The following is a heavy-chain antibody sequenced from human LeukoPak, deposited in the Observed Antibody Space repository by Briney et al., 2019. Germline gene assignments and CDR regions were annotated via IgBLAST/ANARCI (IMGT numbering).Heavy chain of an antibody. J-gene: IGHJ4*02. D-gene: IGHD3-9*01. CDR1: GFTFSNAW. Sequence: GGSLRLSCAASGFTFSNAWMSWVRQAPGKGLEWVGRIKSKTDGGTTDYAAPVKGRFTISRDDSKNTLYLQMNSLKTEDTAVYYCTTEPYFDWLLPPDYWGQGTLVTVSS. V-gene: IGHV3-15*01. CDR3: TTEPYFDWLLPPDY. CDR2: IKSKTDGGTT.